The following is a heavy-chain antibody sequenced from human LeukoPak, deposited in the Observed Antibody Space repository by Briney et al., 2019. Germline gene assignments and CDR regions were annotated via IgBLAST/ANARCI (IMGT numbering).Heavy chain of an antibody. CDR2: IIPIFGTA. D-gene: IGHD2-2*01. J-gene: IGHJ4*02. V-gene: IGHV1-69*13. CDR3: ARDLVVPAALFDY. CDR1: GGTFNSYA. Sequence: SVKVSCKASGGTFNSYAISWVRQAPGQGLEWMGGIIPIFGTANYAQKFQGRVTITADESTSTAYMELSSLRSEDTAVYYCARDLVVPAALFDYWGQGTLVTVSS.